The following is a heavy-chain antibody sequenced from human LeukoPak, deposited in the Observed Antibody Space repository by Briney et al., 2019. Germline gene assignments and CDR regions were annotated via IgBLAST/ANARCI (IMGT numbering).Heavy chain of an antibody. CDR1: GGSFSGYY. D-gene: IGHD3-10*01. J-gene: IGHJ6*03. V-gene: IGHV4-34*01. CDR3: AREGRYYGSGSYPSPYYYYYMGV. CDR2: INHSGST. Sequence: SETLSLTCAVYGGSFSGYYWSWIRQPPGKGLEWIGEINHSGSTNYNPSLKSRVTISVDTSKNQFSLKLSSVTAADTAVYYCAREGRYYGSGSYPSPYYYYYMGVWGKGTTVTISS.